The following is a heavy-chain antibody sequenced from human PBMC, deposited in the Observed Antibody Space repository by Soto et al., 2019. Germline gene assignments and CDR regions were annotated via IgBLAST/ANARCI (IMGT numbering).Heavy chain of an antibody. CDR1: GFAFSSYA. CDR3: AEDLPPFSSNPQSVY. J-gene: IGHJ4*02. V-gene: IGHV3-23*01. D-gene: IGHD6-13*01. CDR2: ISGGGGTT. Sequence: HPGGSLRLSCAASGFAFSSYAMIWVRQGPGKGLEWVSAISGGGGTTFYADSVKGRFTISRDNSKNTLYLQMNNMRVEDTATYYCAEDLPPFSSNPQSVYWGQGTLVTVSS.